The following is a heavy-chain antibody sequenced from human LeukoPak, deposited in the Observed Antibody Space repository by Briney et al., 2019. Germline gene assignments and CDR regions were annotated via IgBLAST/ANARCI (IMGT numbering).Heavy chain of an antibody. Sequence: GGSLRLSCAASGFTFTNYGMGWVRQAPGKGLEWVSVISAGTGGTHYADSVKGRFTISRDNSENMLYLQMNSLRAEDTAVYYCAKDLDNLVRGVVDYWGQGTLVTVSS. CDR2: ISAGTGGT. CDR3: AKDLDNLVRGVVDY. J-gene: IGHJ4*02. CDR1: GFTFTNYG. V-gene: IGHV3-23*01. D-gene: IGHD3-10*02.